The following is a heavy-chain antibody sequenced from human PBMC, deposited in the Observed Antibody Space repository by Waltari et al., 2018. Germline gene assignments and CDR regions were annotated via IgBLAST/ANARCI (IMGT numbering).Heavy chain of an antibody. D-gene: IGHD1-26*01. CDR1: GGSFSGYY. Sequence: QVQLQQWGAGLLKPSETLSLTCAVYGGSFSGYYWSWIRQPPGKGLEWIGEINHSGSTNYNPSLKSRVTISVDTSKNQFSLKLSSVTAADTAVYYCARGLTFLPLGATAGDAFDIWGQGTMVTVSS. J-gene: IGHJ3*02. V-gene: IGHV4-34*01. CDR2: INHSGST. CDR3: ARGLTFLPLGATAGDAFDI.